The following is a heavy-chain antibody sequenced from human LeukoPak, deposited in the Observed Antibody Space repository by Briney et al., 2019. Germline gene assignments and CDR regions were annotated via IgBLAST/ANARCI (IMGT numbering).Heavy chain of an antibody. CDR1: GGSITSYY. J-gene: IGHJ4*02. V-gene: IGHV4-59*01. CDR2: IYDRGNT. CDR3: ARVRYDSSHYYYFFDD. Sequence: SETLSLTCTGSGGSITSYYWSWIRQPPGKGLEWIGYIYDRGNTHYNPSLKSRVTISVDRSKNQFSLSLNSVTAADTAVYYCARVRYDSSHYYYFFDDWGQGTLVTVSS. D-gene: IGHD3-22*01.